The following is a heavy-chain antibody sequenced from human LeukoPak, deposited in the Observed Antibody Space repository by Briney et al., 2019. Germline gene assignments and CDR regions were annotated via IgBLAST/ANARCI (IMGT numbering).Heavy chain of an antibody. CDR3: ARAPGLYDDYGPFDY. D-gene: IGHD4-17*01. Sequence: SETLSLTCTVSGGSISSGDYYWSWIRQPPGKGLEWIGYIYYSGSTYYNPSLKSRVTISVNTSKNQFSLKLSSVTAADTAVYYCARAPGLYDDYGPFDYWGQGTLVTVSS. CDR2: IYYSGST. J-gene: IGHJ4*02. CDR1: GGSISSGDYY. V-gene: IGHV4-30-4*08.